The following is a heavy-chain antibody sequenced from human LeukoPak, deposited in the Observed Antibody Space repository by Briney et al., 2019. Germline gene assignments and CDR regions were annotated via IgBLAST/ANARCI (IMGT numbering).Heavy chain of an antibody. J-gene: IGHJ3*02. V-gene: IGHV3-21*01. CDR2: ISSSSSYI. D-gene: IGHD1-26*01. Sequence: AGGSLKISCAGSGFPFTSYRMNWVRQGPGKGLEWVASISSSSSYIYYADSLKGRFTISRDNAKNSLYLQMNSLRAEDTAVYYCPRAYSGSYYDAFDIWGQGTMVTVSS. CDR3: PRAYSGSYYDAFDI. CDR1: GFPFTSYR.